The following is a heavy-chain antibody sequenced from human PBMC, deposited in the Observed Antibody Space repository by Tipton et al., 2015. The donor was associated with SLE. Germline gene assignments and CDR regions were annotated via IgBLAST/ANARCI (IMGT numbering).Heavy chain of an antibody. CDR1: GYSISSGYY. CDR3: ATRTLHEQPAYNWFDP. Sequence: TLSLTCAVSGYSISSGYYWGWIRQPPGKGLEWIGSIYYSGSTYYNPSLKSRVTISVDTSKNQFSLKLSSVTAADTAVYYCATRTLHEQPAYNWFDPWGQGTLVTVSS. J-gene: IGHJ5*02. V-gene: IGHV4-38-2*01. D-gene: IGHD6-13*01. CDR2: IYYSGST.